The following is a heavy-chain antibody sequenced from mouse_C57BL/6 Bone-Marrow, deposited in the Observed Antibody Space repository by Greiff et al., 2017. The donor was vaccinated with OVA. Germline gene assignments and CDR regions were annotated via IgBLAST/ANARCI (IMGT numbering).Heavy chain of an antibody. J-gene: IGHJ2*01. D-gene: IGHD2-3*01. CDR1: GFTFSDYG. CDR3: ARSLTVTFDY. CDR2: ISSGSSTI. V-gene: IGHV5-17*01. Sequence: VQLKESGGGLVKPGGSLKLSCAASGFTFSDYGMHWVRQAPEKGLEWVAYISSGSSTIYYADTVKGRFTISRDNAKNTLFLQMTSLRSEDTAMYYCARSLTVTFDYWGQGTTLTVSS.